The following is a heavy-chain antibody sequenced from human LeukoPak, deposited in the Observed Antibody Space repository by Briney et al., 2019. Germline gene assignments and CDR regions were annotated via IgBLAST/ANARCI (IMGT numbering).Heavy chain of an antibody. CDR2: IRYDGSNK. Sequence: GGSLRLSCAASGFTFSSYGMHWVRQAPGKGLEWVAFIRYDGSNKYYADSVKGRFTISRDNSKNTLYLQTNSLRAEDTAVYYCAKDRGVVVPAAILDDYWGQGTLVTVSS. J-gene: IGHJ4*02. D-gene: IGHD2-2*02. V-gene: IGHV3-30*02. CDR1: GFTFSSYG. CDR3: AKDRGVVVPAAILDDY.